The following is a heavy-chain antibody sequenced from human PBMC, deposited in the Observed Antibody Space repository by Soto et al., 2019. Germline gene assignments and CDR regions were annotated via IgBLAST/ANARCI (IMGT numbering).Heavy chain of an antibody. D-gene: IGHD2-15*01. Sequence: QVQLVESGGGVVQPGTSLRISCAASGFTFSSYGMHWLRQAPGKGLEWVAVIWYDGSKEYYVDSVKGRFTISRDNLKNTLYLQMNSLRAEDTAVYYCARLEGYCSGSTCYPGPPDYWGRGTLVTVSS. CDR1: GFTFSSYG. CDR3: ARLEGYCSGSTCYPGPPDY. V-gene: IGHV3-33*01. J-gene: IGHJ4*02. CDR2: IWYDGSKE.